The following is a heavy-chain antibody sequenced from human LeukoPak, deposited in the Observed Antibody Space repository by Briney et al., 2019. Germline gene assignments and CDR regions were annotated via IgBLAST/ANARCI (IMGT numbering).Heavy chain of an antibody. CDR3: ARDRGGGGSNWFDP. CDR1: GFTFSSYS. V-gene: IGHV3-48*01. J-gene: IGHJ5*02. CDR2: ISSSSSTI. Sequence: PGGSLRLSCAASGFTFSSYSMNWVRQAPGKGLEWVSYISSSSSTIYYADSVKGRFTISRDNAKNSLYLQMNSLRAEDTAVYYCARDRGGGGSNWFDPWGQGTLVTVSS. D-gene: IGHD2-15*01.